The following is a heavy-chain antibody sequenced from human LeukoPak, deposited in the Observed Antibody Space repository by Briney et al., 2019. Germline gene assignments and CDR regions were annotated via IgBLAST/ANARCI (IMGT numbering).Heavy chain of an antibody. J-gene: IGHJ4*02. CDR1: GGSISSYY. CDR3: VRQQWLIPFGY. Sequence: SETLPLTCTVSGGSISSYYWSWIRQPAGKGLEWIGRIYTSGTTHYNPSLKSRVTMSVDTSKNQFSLKLNSVTAADTAVYYCVRQQWLIPFGYWGQGTLVTVSS. D-gene: IGHD6-19*01. V-gene: IGHV4-4*07. CDR2: IYTSGTT.